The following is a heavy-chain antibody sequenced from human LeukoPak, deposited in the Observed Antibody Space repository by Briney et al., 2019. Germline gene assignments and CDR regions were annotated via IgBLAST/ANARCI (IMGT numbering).Heavy chain of an antibody. J-gene: IGHJ4*02. CDR1: GYSFTSYW. CDR2: IYPGDSDT. CDR3: ARQLNYDFWSGYVYYFDY. Sequence: GESLKISCKGSGYSFTSYWIGWVRPMPGKGLEWMGIIYPGDSDTRYSPSFQGQVTISADKSISTAYLQWSSLKASDTAMYYCARQLNYDFWSGYVYYFDYWGQGTLVTVSS. D-gene: IGHD3-3*01. V-gene: IGHV5-51*01.